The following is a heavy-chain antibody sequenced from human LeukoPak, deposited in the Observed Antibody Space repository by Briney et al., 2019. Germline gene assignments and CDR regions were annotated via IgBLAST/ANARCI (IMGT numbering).Heavy chain of an antibody. D-gene: IGHD2/OR15-2a*01. V-gene: IGHV4-61*02. J-gene: IGHJ6*03. Sequence: SETLSLTCTVSGGSISSGSYYWSWIRQPAGTGLEWLGRIYSSGSTNYNPSLKSRVTISVDTSKNQFSLKLSSVTAADTAVYYCARGVTLPYYYYMDVWGKGTTVTVSS. CDR2: IYSSGST. CDR3: ARGVTLPYYYYMDV. CDR1: GGSISSGSYY.